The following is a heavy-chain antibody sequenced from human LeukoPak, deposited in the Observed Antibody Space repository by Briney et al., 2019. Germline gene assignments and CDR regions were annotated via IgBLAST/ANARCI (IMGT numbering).Heavy chain of an antibody. CDR1: GFTFSIYD. Sequence: GGSLRLSCAASGFTFSIYDIHWVRQAPGKGLEWVAFIRYDGSNKDYADSVKGRFTISRDNAKNSLYLQMNSLRAEDTAVYYCARVSVDESPATYDSSGYYRAIDYWGQGTLVTVSS. V-gene: IGHV3-30*02. J-gene: IGHJ4*02. D-gene: IGHD3-22*01. CDR3: ARVSVDESPATYDSSGYYRAIDY. CDR2: IRYDGSNK.